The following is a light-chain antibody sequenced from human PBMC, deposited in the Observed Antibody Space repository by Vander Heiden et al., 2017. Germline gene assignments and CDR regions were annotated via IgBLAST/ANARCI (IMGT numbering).Light chain of an antibody. Sequence: DIQMTQSPSTRSASVGDRVTITCRASQSVSSWLAWYQQKPGKAPNLLIYKASTLESGVPSRFSGSGSGTEFTLTISSLQPDDFATYYCQQDNTYSWTFGQGTKVEIK. CDR3: QQDNTYSWT. J-gene: IGKJ1*01. CDR2: KAS. CDR1: QSVSSW. V-gene: IGKV1-5*03.